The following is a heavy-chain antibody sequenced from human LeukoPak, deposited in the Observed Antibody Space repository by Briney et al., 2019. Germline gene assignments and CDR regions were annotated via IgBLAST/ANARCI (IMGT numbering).Heavy chain of an antibody. CDR1: GFTFSSYS. V-gene: IGHV3-21*01. Sequence: GGSLRLSCAASGFTFSSYSMNWVRQAPGKGLEWVSSISSSSSYIYYADSVKGRFTISRDNAKNSLYLQMISLRAEDTAVYYCARDPHMGGAFVDYWGQGTLVTVSS. J-gene: IGHJ4*02. D-gene: IGHD3-16*01. CDR3: ARDPHMGGAFVDY. CDR2: ISSSSSYI.